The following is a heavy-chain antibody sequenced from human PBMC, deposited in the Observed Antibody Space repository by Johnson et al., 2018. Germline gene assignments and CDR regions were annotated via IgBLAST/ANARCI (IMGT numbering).Heavy chain of an antibody. J-gene: IGHJ6*02. CDR3: AKGGYCSSTICYDYYYGMDV. CDR1: GFTFSNYA. V-gene: IGHV3-23*04. CDR2: ISGSGGST. Sequence: VQLVESGGGLVQPGGSLRLSCAASGFTFSNYAMSWVRQAPGKGLEWGSGISGSGGSTYYADSVKGRFIISRDNSKNTLYLQMNSLRDEETAVYYCAKGGYCSSTICYDYYYGMDVWGQGTTVTVSS. D-gene: IGHD2-2*01.